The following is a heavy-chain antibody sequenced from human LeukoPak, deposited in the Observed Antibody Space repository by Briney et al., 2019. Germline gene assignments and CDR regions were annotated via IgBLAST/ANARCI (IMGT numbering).Heavy chain of an antibody. V-gene: IGHV3-30*04. CDR2: ISYDGSNK. J-gene: IGHJ6*02. Sequence: GGSLRLSCAASGFTFSSYAMHWVRQAPGKGLEWVAVISYDGSNKYYADSVKGRFTISRDNSKNTLYLQMNSLRAEDTAVYYCARNNGMDVWGQGTTVIVSS. CDR1: GFTFSSYA. CDR3: ARNNGMDV.